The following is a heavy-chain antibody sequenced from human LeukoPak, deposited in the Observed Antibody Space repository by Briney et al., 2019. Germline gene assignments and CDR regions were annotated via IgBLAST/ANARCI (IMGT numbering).Heavy chain of an antibody. CDR1: GGSFSDYY. V-gene: IGHV4-34*01. CDR2: INYSGST. CDR3: AREGFGELSHFDY. J-gene: IGHJ4*02. Sequence: SETLSLTCAVHGGSFSDYYWRWIRQPPGKGLEWIGEINYSGSTDYNPSLKSRVTISVDTSKNQFSLKLSSVTAADTAVYYCAREGFGELSHFDYWGQGTLVTVSS. D-gene: IGHD3-10*01.